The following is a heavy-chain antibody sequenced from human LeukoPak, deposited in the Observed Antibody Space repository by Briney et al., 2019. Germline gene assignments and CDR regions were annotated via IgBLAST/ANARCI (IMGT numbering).Heavy chain of an antibody. CDR1: GFTFSTYW. CDR2: ISPDGSDT. J-gene: IGHJ5*02. V-gene: IGHV3-74*01. D-gene: IGHD1-20*01. Sequence: PGGSPRLSCAASGFTFSTYWMYWVRQAPGKGLMWVSKISPDGSDTTYADSVKGRFTISRDNAKNTLYLQMSSLRAEDTAVYYCARDLNWPGPWGQGSLVTVSS. CDR3: ARDLNWPGP.